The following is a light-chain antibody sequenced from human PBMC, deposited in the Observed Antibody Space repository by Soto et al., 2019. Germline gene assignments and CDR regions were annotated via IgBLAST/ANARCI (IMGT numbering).Light chain of an antibody. Sequence: DIQMTQSPSTLSASVGDRVTITCRASQSISNWLAWYQQRPWKAPKLLIYKASSLEGGVPSRFSGSGSGTEFTLTISSLQPDDFATYYCQQYNTYSRTFGQGTKVEIK. CDR1: QSISNW. V-gene: IGKV1-5*03. CDR2: KAS. J-gene: IGKJ1*01. CDR3: QQYNTYSRT.